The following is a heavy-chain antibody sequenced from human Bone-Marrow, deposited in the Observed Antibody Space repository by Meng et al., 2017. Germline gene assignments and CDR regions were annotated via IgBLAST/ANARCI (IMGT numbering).Heavy chain of an antibody. V-gene: IGHV3-30*04. CDR1: GFTFSSYA. CDR2: ISYDGSNK. D-gene: IGHD3-16*01. Sequence: GESLKISCAASGFTFSSYAMHWVRQAPGKGLEWVAVISYDGSNKYYADAVKGRFTISRDNSKNTLYLQMNSLRAEDTAVYYCARDGPHYDYVWGSYAISYYFDYWGQG. CDR3: ARDGPHYDYVWGSYAISYYFDY. J-gene: IGHJ4*01.